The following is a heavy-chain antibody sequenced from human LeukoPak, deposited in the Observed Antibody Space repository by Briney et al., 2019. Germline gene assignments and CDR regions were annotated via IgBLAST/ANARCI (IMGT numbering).Heavy chain of an antibody. CDR1: GFTFSSYW. V-gene: IGHV3-74*01. D-gene: IGHD2-21*02. Sequence: GGSLRLSCAASGFTFSSYWMDWVRQAPGRGLVWVSGINSDGRMTRYAESVEGRFTISRDNAKNTLYLQMNSLRAEDTSVYYCARVGSTDSPHAFDTWGQGTMVTVSS. CDR2: INSDGRMT. J-gene: IGHJ3*02. CDR3: ARVGSTDSPHAFDT.